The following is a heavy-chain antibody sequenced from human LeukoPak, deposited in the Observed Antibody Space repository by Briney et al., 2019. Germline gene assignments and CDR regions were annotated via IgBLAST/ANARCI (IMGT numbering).Heavy chain of an antibody. CDR3: AGIVGNIEVFDY. J-gene: IGHJ4*02. V-gene: IGHV4-38-2*01. CDR1: GYPMSSDYY. D-gene: IGHD1-26*01. CDR2: DSHGGRT. Sequence: SETLSLTCVVSGYPMSSDYYWGWIRQPPGKGLEWFVSDSHGGRTYYNPSFKSRVTTSVDTSKNEVSLRLRSVTAADTAVYYCAGIVGNIEVFDYWGRGTLVTVSS.